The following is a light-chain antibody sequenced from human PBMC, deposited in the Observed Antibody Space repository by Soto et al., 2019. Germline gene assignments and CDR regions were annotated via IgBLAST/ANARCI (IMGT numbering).Light chain of an antibody. CDR1: STDVGGYNY. Sequence: QSVLTQPASVSGSPGQLITISCTGTSTDVGGYNYVSWYQQHPGKAPKLMISDVSNRPSGVSIRFSGSKSGNTASLTISGLQAEDEADYYCNSYSSSTTLYLFGTGTKVTV. V-gene: IGLV2-14*01. CDR3: NSYSSSTTLYL. J-gene: IGLJ1*01. CDR2: DVS.